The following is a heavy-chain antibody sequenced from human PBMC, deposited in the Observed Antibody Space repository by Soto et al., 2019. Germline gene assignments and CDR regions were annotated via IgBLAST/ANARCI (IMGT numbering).Heavy chain of an antibody. J-gene: IGHJ6*03. CDR1: GYRNTIDV. CDR2: ISAYNGNT. Sequence: VKRYCKTSGYRNTIDVGSRGSHEKGQGLEWMGWISAYNGNTNYAQKLQGRVTMTTDTSTSTAYMELRSLRSDDTAVYYCATTVTTAQDYYYMDVWGKGTTVTVSS. V-gene: IGHV1-18*01. CDR3: ATTVTTAQDYYYMDV. D-gene: IGHD4-17*01.